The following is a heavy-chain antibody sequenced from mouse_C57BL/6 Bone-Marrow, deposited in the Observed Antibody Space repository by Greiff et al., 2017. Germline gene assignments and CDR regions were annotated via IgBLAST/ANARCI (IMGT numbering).Heavy chain of an antibody. CDR2: IYPGSGST. CDR3: ARDGYYFDY. CDR1: GYTFTSYW. J-gene: IGHJ2*01. Sequence: VPLQQSGAELVKPGASVKMSCKASGYTFTSYWITWVKQRPGQGLEWIGDIYPGSGSTNYNEKFKSKATLTVDTSSSTAYMQLSSLTSEDSAVYYCARDGYYFDYWGQGTTLTVSS. V-gene: IGHV1-55*01. D-gene: IGHD2-3*01.